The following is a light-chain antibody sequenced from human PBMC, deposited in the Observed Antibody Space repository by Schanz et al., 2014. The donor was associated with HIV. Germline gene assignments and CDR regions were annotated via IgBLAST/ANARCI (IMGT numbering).Light chain of an antibody. CDR3: QANASS. J-gene: IGKJ3*01. CDR1: QTVNPYS. CDR2: GAS. V-gene: IGKV3-20*01. Sequence: EIVLTQSPGTLSLSPGERATLSCRASQTVNPYSLAWYQQKRCQAPRLLIYGASNRATGIPDRFSGGGSAANYTLAIRRLESEYLAEYFCQANASSFGPGPK.